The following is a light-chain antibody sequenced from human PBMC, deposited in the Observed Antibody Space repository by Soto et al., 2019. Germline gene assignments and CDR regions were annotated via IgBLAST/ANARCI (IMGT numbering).Light chain of an antibody. CDR1: QSVRSN. CDR3: HQYDSIVQT. V-gene: IGKV3D-15*01. Sequence: EIEMTQSPATLCVSPGEGPTLHCRANQSVRSNLAWYQQKPGQAPRLLIYDASTRATGIPARFSGSGSGTDFTLTISRLEPEDFAVYYCHQYDSIVQTFGQGTKVDI. J-gene: IGKJ1*01. CDR2: DAS.